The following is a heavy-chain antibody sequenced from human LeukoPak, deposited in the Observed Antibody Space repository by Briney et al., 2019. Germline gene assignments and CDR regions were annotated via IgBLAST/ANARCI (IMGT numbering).Heavy chain of an antibody. V-gene: IGHV5-51*01. J-gene: IGHJ4*02. D-gene: IGHD2-2*02. CDR1: GYSFTSYW. CDR2: IYPGDSDT. Sequence: ESLKISCKGSGYSFTSYWIGWVRQMPGKGLEWMGIIYPGDSDTRYSPSFQGQVAISAANSISTAYLQWSSLKASDTAMYYCARAGESAAISDWGQGTLVTVSS. CDR3: ARAGESAAISD.